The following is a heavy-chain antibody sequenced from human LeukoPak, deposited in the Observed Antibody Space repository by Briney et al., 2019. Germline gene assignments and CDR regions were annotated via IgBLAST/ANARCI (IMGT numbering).Heavy chain of an antibody. CDR1: GYTFTSYG. CDR3: ARVLRGYSGYDFFFSDY. J-gene: IGHJ4*02. CDR2: IIPIFGTA. Sequence: GASVKVSCKASGYTFTSYGISWVRQAPGQGLEWMGGIIPIFGTANYAQKFQGRVTITADESTSTAYMELSSLRSEDTAVYYCARVLRGYSGYDFFFSDYWGQGTLVTVSS. V-gene: IGHV1-69*13. D-gene: IGHD5-12*01.